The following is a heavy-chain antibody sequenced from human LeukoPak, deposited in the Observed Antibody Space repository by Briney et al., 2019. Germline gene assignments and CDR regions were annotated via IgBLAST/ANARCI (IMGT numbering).Heavy chain of an antibody. V-gene: IGHV3-74*01. Sequence: GGSLRLSCAASGFTFSNYWMHWVRQAPGKGLVWVSRLNSDGSSTNYADSVKGRFTISRDNAKNTLYLQMNSLRDEDTAVFYCARSRYDYIWRIDYWGQGTLVTISS. CDR1: GFTFSNYW. D-gene: IGHD3-16*01. J-gene: IGHJ4*02. CDR2: LNSDGSST. CDR3: ARSRYDYIWRIDY.